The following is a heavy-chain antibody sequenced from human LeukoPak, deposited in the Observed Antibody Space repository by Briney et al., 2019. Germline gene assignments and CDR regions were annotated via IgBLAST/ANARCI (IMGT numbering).Heavy chain of an antibody. CDR1: GGSISNYY. J-gene: IGHJ4*02. CDR2: ISNSGST. Sequence: SETLSLTCTVSGGSISNYYWSWIRQPAGKGLEWIGRISNSGSTNYNLVHKSRVTMSVDTSKKQFSVRLSSVTAADTAIYYCAREAGASSFRPLDCWGQGVLVSVSS. D-gene: IGHD1-26*01. CDR3: AREAGASSFRPLDC. V-gene: IGHV4-4*07.